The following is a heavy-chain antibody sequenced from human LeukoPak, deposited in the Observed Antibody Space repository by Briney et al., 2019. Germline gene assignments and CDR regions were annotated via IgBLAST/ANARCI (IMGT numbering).Heavy chain of an antibody. CDR1: GFTFSSYG. CDR3: ARSLLRYFDWLLFDY. D-gene: IGHD3-9*01. Sequence: GGSLRLSCAASGFTFSSYGMHWVRRAPGKGLEWVAVIWYDGSNKYYADSVKGRFTISRDNSKNTLYLQMNSLRAEDTAVYYCARSLLRYFDWLLFDYWGQGTLVTVSS. CDR2: IWYDGSNK. V-gene: IGHV3-33*01. J-gene: IGHJ4*02.